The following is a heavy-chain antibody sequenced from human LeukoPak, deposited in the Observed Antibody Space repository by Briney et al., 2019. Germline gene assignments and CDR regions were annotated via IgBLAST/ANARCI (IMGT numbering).Heavy chain of an antibody. CDR3: ARQAPGIVGPTSAPLHFDY. CDR2: IYPGDSDT. V-gene: IGHV5-51*01. D-gene: IGHD1-26*01. J-gene: IGHJ4*02. CDR1: GYSFTSFW. Sequence: GESLKISCKGSGYSFTSFWIVWVRQMPGKGLEWMGIIYPGDSDTTYSPSFQGQVTISADKSISTAYLQWSSLKASDTAMYYCARQAPGIVGPTSAPLHFDYWGQGTLVTVSS.